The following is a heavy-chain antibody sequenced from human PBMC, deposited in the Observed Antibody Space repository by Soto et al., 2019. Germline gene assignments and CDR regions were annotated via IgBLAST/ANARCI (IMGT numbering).Heavy chain of an antibody. J-gene: IGHJ5*02. D-gene: IGHD2-2*02. V-gene: IGHV1-69*06. CDR1: GGTFSSYA. Sequence: ASVKVSCKTSGGTFSSYAISWVRQAPGQGLEWMGGIIPIFGTANYAQKFQGRVTITADKSTSTAYMELSSLRSEDTAVYYCARDRSSRYCSSTSCYSNWFDPWGQGTLVTVSS. CDR2: IIPIFGTA. CDR3: ARDRSSRYCSSTSCYSNWFDP.